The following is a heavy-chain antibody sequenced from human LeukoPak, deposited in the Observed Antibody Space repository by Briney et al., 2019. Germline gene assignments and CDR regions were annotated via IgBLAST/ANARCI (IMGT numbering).Heavy chain of an antibody. CDR2: VFYSGNT. CDR1: GDSITNSNYF. V-gene: IGHV4-39*01. Sequence: SETLSLTCTVSGDSITNSNYFWGWIRQPPGQGLEWIGEVFYSGNTHYNPSLKSRVTISTDTSKNQFSLTLTAVTASDTAIYYCARRSPLVVVTAAHYYDYWGQGTLVTVSS. CDR3: ARRSPLVVVTAAHYYDY. J-gene: IGHJ4*02. D-gene: IGHD2-21*02.